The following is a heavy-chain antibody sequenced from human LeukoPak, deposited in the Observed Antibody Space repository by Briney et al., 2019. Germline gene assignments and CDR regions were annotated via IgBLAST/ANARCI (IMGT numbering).Heavy chain of an antibody. Sequence: SETLSLTCAVYGGSFSGYYLSWIRQPPGKGLEWIGEINHSGSTNYNPSLKSRVTISVDTSKNQFSLKLSSVTAEDTAVYYCARGRRYCSSTSCYPPNWFDPWGQGTLVTVSS. CDR1: GGSFSGYY. D-gene: IGHD2-2*01. CDR3: ARGRRYCSSTSCYPPNWFDP. J-gene: IGHJ5*02. V-gene: IGHV4-34*01. CDR2: INHSGST.